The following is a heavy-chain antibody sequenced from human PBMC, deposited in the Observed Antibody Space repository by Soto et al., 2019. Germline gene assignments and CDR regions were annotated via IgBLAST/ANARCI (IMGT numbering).Heavy chain of an antibody. J-gene: IGHJ4*02. CDR3: AREGNLGRWIQPLDS. Sequence: SETLSLTCAVYGGSFSGYYWSWISQPPGKGLEWIGEINHSGNTKYSPSLKSRVTMSVDTSKNHFSLKLISVTTADTAVYFCAREGNLGRWIQPLDSWGQGTLVTVSS. CDR1: GGSFSGYY. CDR2: INHSGNT. D-gene: IGHD2-2*03. V-gene: IGHV4-34*01.